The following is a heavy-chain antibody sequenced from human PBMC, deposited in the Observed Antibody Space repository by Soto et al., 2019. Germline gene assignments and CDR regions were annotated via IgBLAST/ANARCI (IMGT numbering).Heavy chain of an antibody. CDR3: ARASRLCSSTSCYVLDFQH. Sequence: SETLSLTCTVSGGSISSGGYYWSWIRQHPGKGLEWIGYIYYSGSTYYNPSLKSRVTISVDTSKNQFSLKLSSVTAADTAVYYCARASRLCSSTSCYVLDFQHWGQGTLVTVSS. CDR1: GGSISSGGYY. J-gene: IGHJ1*01. CDR2: IYYSGST. D-gene: IGHD2-2*01. V-gene: IGHV4-31*03.